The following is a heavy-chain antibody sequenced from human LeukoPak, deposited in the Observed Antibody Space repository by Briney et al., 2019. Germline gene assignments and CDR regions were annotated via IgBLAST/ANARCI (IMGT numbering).Heavy chain of an antibody. D-gene: IGHD6-6*01. Sequence: GGSLSLSCAASGFTFSSYAMHWVRQAPGKGLEWVAVISYDGSNKYYADSVKGRFTISRDNSKNTLYLQMNSLRAEDTAVYYCAREAPGVIAALDYWGQGTLVTVSS. V-gene: IGHV3-30-3*01. CDR1: GFTFSSYA. CDR3: AREAPGVIAALDY. J-gene: IGHJ4*02. CDR2: ISYDGSNK.